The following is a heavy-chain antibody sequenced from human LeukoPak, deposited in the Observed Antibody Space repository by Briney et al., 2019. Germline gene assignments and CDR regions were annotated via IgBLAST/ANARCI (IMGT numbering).Heavy chain of an antibody. D-gene: IGHD5-24*01. J-gene: IGHJ4*02. CDR1: GFTFDDYA. CDR2: IYYSGST. V-gene: IGHV4-59*01. Sequence: GSLRLSCAASGFTFDDYAMYWIRQPPGKGLEWIGYIYYSGSTNYNPSLKSRVTISVDTSKNQFSLKLSSVTAADTAVYYCASSSNYLSPYVGYFGYWGQGTLVTVSS. CDR3: ASSSNYLSPYVGYFGY.